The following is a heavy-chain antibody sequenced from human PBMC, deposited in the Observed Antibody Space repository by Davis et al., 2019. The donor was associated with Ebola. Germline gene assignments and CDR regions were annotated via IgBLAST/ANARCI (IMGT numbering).Heavy chain of an antibody. V-gene: IGHV3-11*01. Sequence: GGSLRLSCAASGFTFSDYYMSWIRQAPGKGLEWVSLISGDGGSTYYADSVKGRFTISRDNAKNSLYLQMNSLRAEDTDVYYCATGPIAGTPQHFGWGQGTLVTVSS. J-gene: IGHJ4*02. CDR3: ATGPIAGTPQHFG. CDR2: ISGDGGST. D-gene: IGHD1-7*01. CDR1: GFTFSDYY.